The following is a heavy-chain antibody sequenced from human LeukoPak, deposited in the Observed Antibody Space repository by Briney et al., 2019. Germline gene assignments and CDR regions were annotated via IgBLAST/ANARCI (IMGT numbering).Heavy chain of an antibody. V-gene: IGHV3-73*01. Sequence: GGSLRLSCAASGFTFSGSAMHWVRQASGKGLEWVGRIRSKANSYATAYAASVKGRFTISRDDSKNTAYLQMNSLKTEDTAVYYCTSTLLGYCTNGVCYTSYWGQGTLVTVSS. CDR3: TSTLLGYCTNGVCYTSY. CDR1: GFTFSGSA. CDR2: IRSKANSYAT. D-gene: IGHD2-8*01. J-gene: IGHJ4*02.